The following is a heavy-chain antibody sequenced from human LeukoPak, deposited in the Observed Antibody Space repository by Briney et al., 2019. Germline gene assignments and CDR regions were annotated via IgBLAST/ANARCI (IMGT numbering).Heavy chain of an antibody. D-gene: IGHD3-22*01. CDR2: INPNSGGT. J-gene: IGHJ4*02. CDR1: GYTFTGYY. V-gene: IGHV1-2*06. CDR3: ARQYYYDSSGYSSIDY. Sequence: AXXKVSCKASGYTFTGYYMHWVRQAPGQGLEWMGRINPNSGGTNYAQKFQGRVTMTRDTSISTAYMELSRLRSDDTAVYYCARQYYYDSSGYSSIDYWGQGTLVTVSS.